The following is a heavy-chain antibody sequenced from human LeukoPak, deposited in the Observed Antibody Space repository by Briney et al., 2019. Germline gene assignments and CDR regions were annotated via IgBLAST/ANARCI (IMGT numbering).Heavy chain of an antibody. D-gene: IGHD6-19*01. Sequence: PGGSLRLSCAASGFTFSSYAMSWVRQAPGKGLEWVSGISGSGGSTYYADSVKGRFTISRDNSKNTLYLQMNSLRAEDTAVYYCVKDVRDSSGSYLLDFYYFDYWGQGTLVTVSS. CDR3: VKDVRDSSGSYLLDFYYFDY. J-gene: IGHJ4*02. CDR2: ISGSGGST. CDR1: GFTFSSYA. V-gene: IGHV3-23*01.